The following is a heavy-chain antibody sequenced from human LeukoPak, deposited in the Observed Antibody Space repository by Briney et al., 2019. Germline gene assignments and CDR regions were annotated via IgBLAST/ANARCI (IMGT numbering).Heavy chain of an antibody. J-gene: IGHJ4*02. CDR1: GGSISSYY. D-gene: IGHD3-22*01. CDR3: AGASYDSSGVH. CDR2: IYYSGST. V-gene: IGHV4-59*01. Sequence: SETLPLTCTVSGGSISSYYWSWIRQPPGKGLEWIGYIYYSGSTNYNPSLKSRVTISVDTSKNQFSLKLSSVTAADTAVYYCAGASYDSSGVHWGQGTLVTVSS.